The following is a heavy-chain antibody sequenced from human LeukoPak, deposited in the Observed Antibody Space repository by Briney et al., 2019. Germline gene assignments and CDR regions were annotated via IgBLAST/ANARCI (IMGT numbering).Heavy chain of an antibody. CDR3: ARHDEVYSYDAFDI. CDR1: GGSISSYY. V-gene: IGHV4-59*01. CDR2: IYHSGST. D-gene: IGHD5-18*01. J-gene: IGHJ3*02. Sequence: PSETLSLTCTVSGGSISSYYWSWIRQPPGKGLEWIGYIYHSGSTNYNPSLKSRVTMSVDTSKNQFSLKLSSVTAADTAVYYCARHDEVYSYDAFDIWGQGTMVTVSS.